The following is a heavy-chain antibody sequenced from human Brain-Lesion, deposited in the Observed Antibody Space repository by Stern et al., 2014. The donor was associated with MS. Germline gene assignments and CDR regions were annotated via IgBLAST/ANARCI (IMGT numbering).Heavy chain of an antibody. D-gene: IGHD5-18*01. J-gene: IGHJ4*02. CDR2: IHPSGSA. CDR1: GGSTSSGRDF. CDR3: ASGYRIFDY. Sequence: VQLVEPAPGLVKPSQTLSLTCPFSGGSTSSGRDFWSWFRPPAGKGLEWIGRIHPSGSAFYTPSLKSRVTISTDTSMNQFSLELNSATAADTAIYYCASGYRIFDYWGQGILVTVSS. V-gene: IGHV4-61*02.